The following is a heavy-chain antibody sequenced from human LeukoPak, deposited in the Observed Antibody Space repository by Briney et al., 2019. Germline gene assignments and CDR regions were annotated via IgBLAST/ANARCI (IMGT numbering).Heavy chain of an antibody. D-gene: IGHD1-26*01. V-gene: IGHV3-48*03. CDR1: GFTFSDYE. J-gene: IGHJ4*02. Sequence: AGGSRRLSCAASGFTFSDYEMNWVRQAPGKGLEWLSYISTGGRTIKYADSVKGRFTISRDNSKNTLYLQMNSLRAEDTAVYYCARDQGGAQLDYWGQGTLVTVSS. CDR3: ARDQGGAQLDY. CDR2: ISTGGRTI.